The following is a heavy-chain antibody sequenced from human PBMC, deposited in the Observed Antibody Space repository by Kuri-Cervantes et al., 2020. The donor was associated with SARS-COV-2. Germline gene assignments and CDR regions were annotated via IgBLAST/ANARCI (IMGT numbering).Heavy chain of an antibody. CDR2: IYSGGSST. D-gene: IGHD3-10*01. V-gene: IGHV3-23*03. CDR1: GFTFSSYS. Sequence: GESLKISCAASGFTFSSYSMSWVRQAPGKGLEWVSVIYSGGSSTYYADSVKGRFTISRDNSKNTLCLQMNSLRAEDTAVYYCASMVRGNYDMDVWGQGTTVTVSS. CDR3: ASMVRGNYDMDV. J-gene: IGHJ6*02.